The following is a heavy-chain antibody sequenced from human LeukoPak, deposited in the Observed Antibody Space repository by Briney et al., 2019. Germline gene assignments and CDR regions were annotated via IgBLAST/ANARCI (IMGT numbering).Heavy chain of an antibody. CDR3: ARALLNDAFDI. J-gene: IGHJ3*02. Sequence: ASVKVSCKASGYTFTSYYMHWVRQAPGQGLEWMGIIIPSGGSTSYAQKFQGRVTMTRDMSTSTVYMELSSLRSEDTAVYYCARALLNDAFDIWGQGTMVTVSS. CDR1: GYTFTSYY. V-gene: IGHV1-46*01. CDR2: IIPSGGST.